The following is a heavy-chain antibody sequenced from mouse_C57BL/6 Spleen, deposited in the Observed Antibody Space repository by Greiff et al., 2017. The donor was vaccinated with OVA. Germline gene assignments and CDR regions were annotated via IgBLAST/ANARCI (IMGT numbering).Heavy chain of an antibody. CDR1: GYAFSSYW. V-gene: IGHV1-80*01. Sequence: QVQLKQSGAELVKPGASVKISCKASGYAFSSYWMNWVKQRPGKGLEGIGQIYPGDGDTNYNGKFKGKATLTADKSSSTAYMQLSSLTSEDSAVYFCARGGYYYAMDYWGQGTSVTVSS. CDR3: ARGGYYYAMDY. J-gene: IGHJ4*01. D-gene: IGHD3-1*01. CDR2: IYPGDGDT.